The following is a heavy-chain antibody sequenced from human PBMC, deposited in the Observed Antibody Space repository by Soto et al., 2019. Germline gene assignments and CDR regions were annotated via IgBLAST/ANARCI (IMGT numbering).Heavy chain of an antibody. CDR3: ARTSSIATRYFDY. CDR1: GFTFSSYA. CDR2: ISGSGGST. Sequence: GGSLRLSCAASGFTFSSYAMSWVRQAPGKGLEWVSAISGSGGSTYYADSVKGRFTISRDNSKNTLYLQMNSLRAEDTAVYYCARTSSIATRYFDYWGHGTLVTVSS. J-gene: IGHJ4*01. D-gene: IGHD6-6*01. V-gene: IGHV3-23*01.